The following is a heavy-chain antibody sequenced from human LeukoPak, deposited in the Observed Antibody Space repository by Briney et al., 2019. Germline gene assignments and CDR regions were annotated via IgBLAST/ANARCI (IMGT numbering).Heavy chain of an antibody. Sequence: SETLSLTCAVYGGSFSGYYWSWIRQPPGKGLEWIGEINHSGSTNYNPSLKSRVTISVDTSKNQFSLKLSSVTAADTAMYYCARGSGYSGSRFDPWGQGTLVTVSS. CDR1: GGSFSGYY. D-gene: IGHD3-22*01. CDR2: INHSGST. V-gene: IGHV4-34*01. CDR3: ARGSGYSGSRFDP. J-gene: IGHJ5*02.